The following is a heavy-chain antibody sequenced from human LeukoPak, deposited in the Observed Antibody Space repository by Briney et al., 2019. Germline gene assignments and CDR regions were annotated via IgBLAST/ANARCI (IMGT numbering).Heavy chain of an antibody. J-gene: IGHJ6*03. V-gene: IGHV6-1*01. CDR1: GDSVSSNSAA. CDR2: TYYMSKWYN. D-gene: IGHD3-10*02. CDR3: ARDKLLFGELSDYYYMDV. Sequence: SQTLSLTCALSGDSVSSNSAAWNWLRQSPSIALNRPGKTYYMSKWYNDYAVSVKSRITITPDTSKNQFSLQLKSVTPEDTAVYFCARDKLLFGELSDYYYMDVWGKGTTVTVSS.